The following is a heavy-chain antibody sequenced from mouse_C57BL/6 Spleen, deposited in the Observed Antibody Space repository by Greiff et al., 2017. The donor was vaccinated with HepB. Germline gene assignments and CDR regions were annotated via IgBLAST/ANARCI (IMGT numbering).Heavy chain of an antibody. J-gene: IGHJ4*01. CDR3: AREGGNYGRAMDY. CDR2: INPGSGGT. V-gene: IGHV1-54*01. D-gene: IGHD2-1*01. CDR1: GYAFTNYL. Sequence: QVQLQQSGAELVRPGTSVKVSCKASGYAFTNYLIEWVKQRPGPGLEWIGVINPGSGGTNYNEKFKGKATLTADKSSSTAYMQRSSRTSEDAAVYVCAREGGNYGRAMDYWGQGTSVTVSS.